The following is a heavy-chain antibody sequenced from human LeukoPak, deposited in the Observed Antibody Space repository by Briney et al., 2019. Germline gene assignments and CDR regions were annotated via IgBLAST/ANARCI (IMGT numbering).Heavy chain of an antibody. D-gene: IGHD3-3*01. Sequence: GASVKVSCKASGYTFTSYGISGVRQAPGQGLEWMGWISAYNGNTNYAQKLQGRVTMTTDTSTSTAYMELRSLRSDDTAVYYCARGNKGTNYDFWSGSDWFDPWGQGTLVTVSS. V-gene: IGHV1-18*01. CDR1: GYTFTSYG. CDR3: ARGNKGTNYDFWSGSDWFDP. CDR2: ISAYNGNT. J-gene: IGHJ5*02.